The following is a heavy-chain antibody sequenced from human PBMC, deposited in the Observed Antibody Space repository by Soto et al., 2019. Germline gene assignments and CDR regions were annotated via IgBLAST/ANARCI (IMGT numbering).Heavy chain of an antibody. J-gene: IGHJ1*01. CDR2: ISGSGSRA. V-gene: IGHV3-23*01. Sequence: DVQLSESGGHLVQPGGSLRLSCAASGFTFTNYAMRWVRQAPGKGLEWVSEISGSGSRAFYSDTVKGRFTISRDNSNHTLYLQMNSLRVEDTAIYYCATAPRAVAGTLRYSQYWGQGTRVTVSS. CDR1: GFTFTNYA. CDR3: ATAPRAVAGTLRYSQY. D-gene: IGHD6-19*01.